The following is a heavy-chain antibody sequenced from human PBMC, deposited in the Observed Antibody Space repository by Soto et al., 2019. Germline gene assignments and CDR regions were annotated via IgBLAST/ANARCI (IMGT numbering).Heavy chain of an antibody. D-gene: IGHD6-13*01. CDR3: ASLTSTWQVGFDY. V-gene: IGHV3-23*01. J-gene: IGHJ4*02. CDR1: GFTFSRYA. CDR2: ISGSGGST. Sequence: GGSLRLSCAASGFTFSRYAMSWVRQGPGKGLEWVSGISGSGGSTYYADSVKGRFTISRDNSKNTLFLQMSSLRAEDTAMYYCASLTSTWQVGFDYWGQGTLVTVSS.